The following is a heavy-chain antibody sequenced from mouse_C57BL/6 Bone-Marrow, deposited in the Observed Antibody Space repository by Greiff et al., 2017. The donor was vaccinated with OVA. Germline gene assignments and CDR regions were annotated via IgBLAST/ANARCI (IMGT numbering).Heavy chain of an antibody. CDR3: YGDYNSYFDY. Sequence: VQLQQSGPGLVQPSQSLSITCTVSGFSLTSYGVHWVRQSPGTGLEWLGVIWSGGSTDYNAAFISRLSISKDNSKSQVFLKMNSLQADDTAIYDSYGDYNSYFDYWGQGTTLTGSS. V-gene: IGHV2-2*01. J-gene: IGHJ2*01. CDR2: IWSGGST. D-gene: IGHD2-13*01. CDR1: GFSLTSYG.